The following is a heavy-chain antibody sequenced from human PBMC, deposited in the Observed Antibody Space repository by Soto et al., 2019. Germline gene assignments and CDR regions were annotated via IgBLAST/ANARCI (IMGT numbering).Heavy chain of an antibody. D-gene: IGHD6-13*01. V-gene: IGHV3-23*01. CDR3: AKDLYSSSWYDAFDI. Sequence: GGSLRLSCAASGFTFSSYAMSWVRQAPGKGLEWVSAISGSGDSTYYADSVKGRFTISRDISKNTLYRQMNSLRAEDTAVYYCAKDLYSSSWYDAFDIWGQGTMVTVSS. J-gene: IGHJ3*02. CDR2: ISGSGDST. CDR1: GFTFSSYA.